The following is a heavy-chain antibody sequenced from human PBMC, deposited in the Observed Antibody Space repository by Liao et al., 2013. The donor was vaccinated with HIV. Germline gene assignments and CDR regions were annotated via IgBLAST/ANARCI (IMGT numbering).Heavy chain of an antibody. CDR3: ARVLGSIFDY. J-gene: IGHJ4*02. CDR2: INQSGST. CDR1: GGSFSGYY. Sequence: QVQLQQWGAGLLKPSETLSLTCAVYGGSFSGYYWSWVRQPTGKGLEWIGEINQSGSTNYNPSLKSRVTISVDTSKNQFSLKLSSVTAADTAVYYCARVLGSIFDYWGQGTLVTVSS. D-gene: IGHD2/OR15-2a*01. V-gene: IGHV4-34*02.